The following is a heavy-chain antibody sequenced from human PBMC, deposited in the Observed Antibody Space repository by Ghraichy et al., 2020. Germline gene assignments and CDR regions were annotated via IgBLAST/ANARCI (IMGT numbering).Heavy chain of an antibody. CDR1: GGSFSGYY. V-gene: IGHV4-34*01. CDR2: INHSGST. J-gene: IGHJ4*02. Sequence: SETLSLTCAVYGGSFSGYYWSWIRQPPGKGLEWIGEINHSGSTNYNPSLKSRVTISVDTSKNQFSLKLSSVTAADTAVYYCARHAWGGYFFDYWGQGTLVTVSS. D-gene: IGHD5-12*01. CDR3: ARHAWGGYFFDY.